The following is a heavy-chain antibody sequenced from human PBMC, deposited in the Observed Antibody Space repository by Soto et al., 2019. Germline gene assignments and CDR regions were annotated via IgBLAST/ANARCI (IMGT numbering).Heavy chain of an antibody. CDR3: ARAGYSSSWNWFDP. J-gene: IGHJ5*02. V-gene: IGHV3-53*01. CDR2: IYSGGST. Sequence: GGSLRLSCAASGFTVSSNYMSWVRQAPGKGLEWVSVIYSGGSTYYADSVKGRFTISRDNSKNTLYLQMNSLRAEDTAVYYCARAGYSSSWNWFDPWGQGTQVTVSS. CDR1: GFTVSSNY. D-gene: IGHD6-13*01.